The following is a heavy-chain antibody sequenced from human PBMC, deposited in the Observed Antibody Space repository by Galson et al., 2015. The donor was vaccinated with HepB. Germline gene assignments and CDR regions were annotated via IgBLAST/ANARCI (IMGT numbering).Heavy chain of an antibody. CDR2: INPNSGGT. Sequence: SVKVSCKASGYTFTGYYMHWVRQAPGQGLEWMGWINPNSGGTNYAQKFQGWVTMTRDTFISTAYMELSRLRSDDTAVYYCARERSSGWYDYWGQGTLVTVSS. J-gene: IGHJ4*02. CDR1: GYTFTGYY. D-gene: IGHD6-19*01. V-gene: IGHV1-2*04. CDR3: ARERSSGWYDY.